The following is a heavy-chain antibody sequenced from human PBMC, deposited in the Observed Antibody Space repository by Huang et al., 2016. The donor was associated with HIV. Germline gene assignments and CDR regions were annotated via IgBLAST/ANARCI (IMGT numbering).Heavy chain of an antibody. Sequence: QLQLQESGPGLVKPSQNLSLTCTVFGGSVSSRNYYWAWIRQTPGKGLEWIGSIHHSGTAYYNRSLKSRGSMIVDKSTNQFALEVTSATAADSAIYYCARQGGDCTSVSCYLSWFDPWGQGTLVTVSS. D-gene: IGHD2-8*02. V-gene: IGHV4-39*01. CDR2: IHHSGTA. J-gene: IGHJ5*02. CDR3: ARQGGDCTSVSCYLSWFDP. CDR1: GGSVSSRNYY.